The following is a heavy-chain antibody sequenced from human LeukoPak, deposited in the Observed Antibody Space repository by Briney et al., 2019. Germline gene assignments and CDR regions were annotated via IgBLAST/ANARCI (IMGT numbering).Heavy chain of an antibody. CDR1: GGSISSGGYY. CDR2: IYYSGST. D-gene: IGHD3-3*01. Sequence: PSETLSLTCTVSGGSISSGGYYWSWIRQHPGKGLEWIGYIYYSGSTYYNPSLKSRATISVNTSKNQFSLKLSSLTAGDMAVYYCARDRGDYDFWSGYPVYFDYWGQGTLVTVSS. V-gene: IGHV4-31*03. J-gene: IGHJ4*02. CDR3: ARDRGDYDFWSGYPVYFDY.